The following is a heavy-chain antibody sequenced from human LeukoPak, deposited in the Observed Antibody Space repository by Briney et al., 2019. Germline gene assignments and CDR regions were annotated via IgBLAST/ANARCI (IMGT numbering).Heavy chain of an antibody. J-gene: IGHJ6*03. V-gene: IGHV4-4*07. CDR3: ARGSSSSTRKSLHYYYYYYIDV. CDR1: GGSISNYY. CDR2: IYISGSS. Sequence: PSETLSLTCTVSGGSISNYYWSRIRQPAGKGLEWIGRIYISGSSNYNPSLKSRVTMSVDTSKNQFSLKLSSVTAADTAVYYCARGSSSSTRKSLHYYYYYYIDVWGKGTTVTISS. D-gene: IGHD2-2*01.